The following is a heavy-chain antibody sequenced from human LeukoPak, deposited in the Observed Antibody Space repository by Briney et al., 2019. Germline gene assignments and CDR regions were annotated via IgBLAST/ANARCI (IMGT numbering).Heavy chain of an antibody. CDR3: ARGCHDSSGYFYEDFGY. CDR1: GYTFLSHG. D-gene: IGHD3-22*01. Sequence: ASVKVSCKGCGYTFLSHGTSWVRQAPGQGLEWMGWISAYNGNTNYAQKLQGRVTMTTDTSTSTAYMELRSLRSDDTAVYYCARGCHDSSGYFYEDFGYWGQGTLVTVSS. CDR2: ISAYNGNT. V-gene: IGHV1-18*01. J-gene: IGHJ4*02.